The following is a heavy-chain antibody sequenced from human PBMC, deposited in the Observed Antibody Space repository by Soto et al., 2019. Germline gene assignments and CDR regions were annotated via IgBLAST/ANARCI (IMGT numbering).Heavy chain of an antibody. CDR2: LYYSGST. CDR3: AKWVYYRFDY. J-gene: IGHJ4*02. CDR1: GGSISSGGYY. V-gene: IGHV4-31*03. D-gene: IGHD1-26*01. Sequence: QVQLQESGPGLVKPSQTLSLTCTVSGGSISSGGYYWSWIRQHPGKGLEWIGYLYYSGSTYYNPTLKSRISISIDTSKNQYSLKMSSVTAADTAVYYYAKWVYYRFDYWGQGTLVTVSS.